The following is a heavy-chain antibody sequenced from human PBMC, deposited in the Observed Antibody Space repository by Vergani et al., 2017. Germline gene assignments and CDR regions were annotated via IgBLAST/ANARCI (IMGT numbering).Heavy chain of an antibody. Sequence: QVQLVQSGAEVKKPGASVKVSCKASGYTFTGYYMYWVRQAPGQGLEWMGWINPNSGGTNYAQKFQGRVTMTRDTSISTAYMELSRLRSDDTAVYYCARPRSPGYCSSTSCYGGNDAFDIWGQGTMVTVSS. J-gene: IGHJ3*02. V-gene: IGHV1-2*02. CDR1: GYTFTGYY. D-gene: IGHD2-2*01. CDR2: INPNSGGT. CDR3: ARPRSPGYCSSTSCYGGNDAFDI.